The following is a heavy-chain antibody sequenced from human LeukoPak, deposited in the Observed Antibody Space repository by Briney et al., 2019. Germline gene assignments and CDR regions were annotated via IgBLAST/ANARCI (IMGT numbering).Heavy chain of an antibody. V-gene: IGHV3-11*04. CDR1: GFAFSDYY. D-gene: IGHD6-19*01. CDR2: ISGSGNST. CDR3: AREPRLAVY. Sequence: GGSLRLSCAGYGFAFSDYYMTWIRQAPGRGLEFISYISGSGNSTVYADSVKGRFTISRDNAKNSLYLQMNSLRDEDTAVYYCAREPRLAVYWGQGTLVTVSS. J-gene: IGHJ4*02.